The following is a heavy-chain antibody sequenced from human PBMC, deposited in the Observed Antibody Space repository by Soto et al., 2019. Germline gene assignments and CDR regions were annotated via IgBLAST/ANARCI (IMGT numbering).Heavy chain of an antibody. CDR3: ARDRRVYSSSSVWGY. CDR1: GFTFSSYG. J-gene: IGHJ4*02. Sequence: GGSLRLSCAASGFTFSSYGMHWVHQAPGKGLEWVAVIWYDGSNKYYADSVKGRFTISRDNSKNTLYLQMNSLRAEDTAVYYCARDRRVYSSSSVWGYWGQGTLVTISS. D-gene: IGHD6-6*01. CDR2: IWYDGSNK. V-gene: IGHV3-33*01.